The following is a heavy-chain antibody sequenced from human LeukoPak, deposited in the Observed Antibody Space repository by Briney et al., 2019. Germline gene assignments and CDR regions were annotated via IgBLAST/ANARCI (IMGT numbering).Heavy chain of an antibody. D-gene: IGHD3-22*01. J-gene: IGHJ4*02. V-gene: IGHV1-69*05. CDR1: GGTFSSYA. Sequence: SVKVSCKASGGTFSSYAISWVRQAPGQGLEWMGGIIPIFGTANYAQKFQGRVTITTDESTSTAYMELSSLRSEDTAVYYCARTYYDSSGYYYYFDYWGQGTLVTVSS. CDR3: ARTYYDSSGYYYYFDY. CDR2: IIPIFGTA.